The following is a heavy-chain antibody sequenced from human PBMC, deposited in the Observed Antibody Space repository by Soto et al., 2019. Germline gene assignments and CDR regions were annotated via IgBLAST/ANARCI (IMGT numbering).Heavy chain of an antibody. D-gene: IGHD6-13*01. Sequence: QVQLVESGGGVVQPGMSLRLSCAASGFTFSSYAMHWVRQAPGKGLEWVAVISYDGSNKYYADSVKGRFTISRDNSKNTLYLQMNSLRAEDTAVYYCARNRMSAAGNPYGAGDYWGQGTLVTVSS. CDR1: GFTFSSYA. J-gene: IGHJ4*02. V-gene: IGHV3-30-3*01. CDR3: ARNRMSAAGNPYGAGDY. CDR2: ISYDGSNK.